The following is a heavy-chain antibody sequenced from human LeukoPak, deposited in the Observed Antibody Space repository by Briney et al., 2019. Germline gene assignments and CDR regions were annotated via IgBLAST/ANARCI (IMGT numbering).Heavy chain of an antibody. J-gene: IGHJ4*02. D-gene: IGHD4-17*01. CDR1: GGSISSGGYS. CDR3: AKDHDYGGNLKLSPFDY. Sequence: SETLSLTCAVSGGSISSGGYSWSWIRQPPGKGLEWIGYIYHSGSTYYNPSLKSRVTISVDRSKNQFSLKLSSVTAADTAVYYCAKDHDYGGNLKLSPFDYWGQGTLVTVSS. CDR2: IYHSGST. V-gene: IGHV4-30-2*01.